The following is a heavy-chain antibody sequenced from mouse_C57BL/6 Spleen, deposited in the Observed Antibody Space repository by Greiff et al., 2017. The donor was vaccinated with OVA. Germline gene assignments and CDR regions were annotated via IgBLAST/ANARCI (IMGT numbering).Heavy chain of an antibody. J-gene: IGHJ4*01. CDR2: IDPSDSYT. V-gene: IGHV1-50*01. CDR1: GYTFTSYW. CDR3: ARSDGYYYAMDY. D-gene: IGHD2-3*01. Sequence: QVQLQQPGAELVKPGASVKLSCKASGYTFTSYWMQWVTQRPGQGLEWIGEIDPSDSYTNYNQKFKGKATLTVDTSSSTAYMQLSSLTSEDSAVYYCARSDGYYYAMDYWGQGTSVTVSS.